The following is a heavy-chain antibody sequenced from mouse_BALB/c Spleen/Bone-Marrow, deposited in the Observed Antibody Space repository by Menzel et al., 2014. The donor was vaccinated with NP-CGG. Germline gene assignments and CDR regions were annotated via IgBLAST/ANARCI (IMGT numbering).Heavy chain of an antibody. V-gene: IGHV1-82*01. D-gene: IGHD2-3*01. CDR1: GYAFSTSW. CDR3: ARSDGYRTKEY. Sequence: VNLVESGPELVKPGASVKISCKASGYAFSTSWMNWVKQRPGQGLEWIGRIYPGDGDTNYNGKFKGKATLTADKSSSTAYMQLSSLTSCDSAVYFCARSDGYRTKEYWGQGTSVTVSS. J-gene: IGHJ4*01. CDR2: IYPGDGDT.